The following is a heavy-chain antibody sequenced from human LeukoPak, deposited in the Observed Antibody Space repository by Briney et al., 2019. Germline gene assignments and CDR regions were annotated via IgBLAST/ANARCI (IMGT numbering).Heavy chain of an antibody. CDR1: GFTFSSYS. CDR3: ARDGGYSYGYPFDY. D-gene: IGHD5-18*01. Sequence: GGSLRLSCAASGFTFSSYSMNWVRQAPGKGLEWVSYISSSSSTIYYADSVKGRFTISRDNAKNSLYLQMNGLRAEDTAVYYCARDGGYSYGYPFDYWGQGTLVTVSS. V-gene: IGHV3-48*01. CDR2: ISSSSSTI. J-gene: IGHJ4*02.